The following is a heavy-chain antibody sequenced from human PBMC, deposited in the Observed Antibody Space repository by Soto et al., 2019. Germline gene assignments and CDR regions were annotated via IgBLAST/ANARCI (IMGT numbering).Heavy chain of an antibody. CDR3: ARGYRSPMNSMNLITMVRGVSHYYYYYMDV. CDR2: MNPNSGNT. D-gene: IGHD3-10*01. J-gene: IGHJ6*03. CDR1: GYTFTSYD. V-gene: IGHV1-8*01. Sequence: QVQLVQSGAEVKKPGASVKVSCKASGYTFTSYDINWVRQATGQGLEWMGWMNPNSGNTGYAQKFQGRVTMTRNTSISTAYMELISLRSEDTAVYYCARGYRSPMNSMNLITMVRGVSHYYYYYMDVWGKGTTVTVSS.